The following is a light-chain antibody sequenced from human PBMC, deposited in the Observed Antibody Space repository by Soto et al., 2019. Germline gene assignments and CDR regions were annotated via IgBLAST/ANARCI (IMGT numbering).Light chain of an antibody. Sequence: QSVLTQPPSASGTPGRRVTISCSGSISNLGSNTAHWYQQLPGTAPKLLIYTNNQRPSGVPDRFSGSKSGTSASLAISGLQSEDEADYYCAAWDDSLNGYVFGTGTKVTVL. CDR3: AAWDDSLNGYV. V-gene: IGLV1-44*01. CDR2: TNN. CDR1: ISNLGSNT. J-gene: IGLJ1*01.